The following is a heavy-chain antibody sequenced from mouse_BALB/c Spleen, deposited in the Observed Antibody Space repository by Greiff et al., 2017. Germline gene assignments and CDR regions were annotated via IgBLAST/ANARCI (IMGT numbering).Heavy chain of an antibody. CDR2: ISYSGST. V-gene: IGHV3-2*02. Sequence: EVKLQESGPGLVKPSQSLSLTCTVTGYSITSDYAWNWIRQFPGNKLEWMGYISYSGSTSYNPSLKSRISITRDTSKNQFFLQLNSVTTEDTATYYCARRLRRDYWYFDVWGAGTTVTVSS. J-gene: IGHJ1*01. D-gene: IGHD3-2*02. CDR1: GYSITSDYA. CDR3: ARRLRRDYWYFDV.